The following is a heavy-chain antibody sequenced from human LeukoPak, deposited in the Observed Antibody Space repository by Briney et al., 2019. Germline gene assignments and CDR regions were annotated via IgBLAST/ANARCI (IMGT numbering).Heavy chain of an antibody. D-gene: IGHD3-10*01. J-gene: IGHJ4*02. CDR3: AKKHYFGSGSYEY. CDR1: GFTFSSYA. Sequence: GGSLRLSCAASGFTFSSYAMSWVRQAPGKGLEWVSAISGSGDSTYYADSVKGRFTISRDNSKNTLYLQMNSLKAEDTAVYYCAKKHYFGSGSYEYWGQGTLVTVSS. CDR2: ISGSGDST. V-gene: IGHV3-23*01.